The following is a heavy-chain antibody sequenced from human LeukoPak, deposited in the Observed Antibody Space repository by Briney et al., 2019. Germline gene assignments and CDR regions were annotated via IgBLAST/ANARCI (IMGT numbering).Heavy chain of an antibody. CDR1: GGSFSGYY. CDR2: INHSGST. V-gene: IGHV4-34*01. Sequence: SETLSLTCAAYGGSFSGYYWSWIRQPPGKGLEWIGEINHSGSTNYNPSLKSRVTISVDTSKNQFSLKLSSVTAADTAVYYCARRHIVVVTATYFDYWGQGTLVTVSS. J-gene: IGHJ4*02. CDR3: ARRHIVVVTATYFDY. D-gene: IGHD2-21*02.